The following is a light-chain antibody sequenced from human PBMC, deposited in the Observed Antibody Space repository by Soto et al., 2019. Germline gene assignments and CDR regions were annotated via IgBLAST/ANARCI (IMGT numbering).Light chain of an antibody. Sequence: EIVLTQSPATLSVSPGERATLSCWASETVATNLAWYQQKPGQAPRLLISGTYTRATGIPDRFSGRGSGTDFSLTISRLEPGDFAVYYCQHYGDSLSITFGQGTRREIK. V-gene: IGKV3-20*01. CDR1: ETVATN. CDR2: GTY. CDR3: QHYGDSLSIT. J-gene: IGKJ5*01.